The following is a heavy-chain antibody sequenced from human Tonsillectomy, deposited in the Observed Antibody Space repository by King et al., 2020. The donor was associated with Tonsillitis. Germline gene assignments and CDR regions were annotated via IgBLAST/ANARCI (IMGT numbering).Heavy chain of an antibody. Sequence: QLVQSGSELKKPGASVKVSCKASGYTFTSYAMNWVRQAPGQGLEWMGWINTNTGNPTYAQGFTGRFVFSLDPSVSTAYLQIRRLKAEETAVYYCARYSRPLYGSGSSDAFDIWRQGTMVTVSS. J-gene: IGHJ3*02. CDR2: INTNTGNP. CDR3: ARYSRPLYGSGSSDAFDI. V-gene: IGHV7-4-1*02. CDR1: GYTFTSYA. D-gene: IGHD3-10*01.